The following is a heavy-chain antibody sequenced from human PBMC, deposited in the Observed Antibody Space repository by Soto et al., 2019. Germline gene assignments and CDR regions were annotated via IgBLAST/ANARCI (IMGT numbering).Heavy chain of an antibody. D-gene: IGHD2-15*01. CDR1: GFIFRNYG. V-gene: IGHV3-33*01. CDR2: IWYDGSNT. CDR3: ARDVVAAITNYFHYSGMDV. J-gene: IGHJ6*02. Sequence: VQLVESGGGVVQPGRSLRLSCAASGFIFRNYGMHWVRQAPGKGLEWVAVIWYDGSNTYYADSVKGRFTISRDNSKNTVYLQMNSLRAEDTAIYYCARDVVAAITNYFHYSGMDVWGQGTTVTVSS.